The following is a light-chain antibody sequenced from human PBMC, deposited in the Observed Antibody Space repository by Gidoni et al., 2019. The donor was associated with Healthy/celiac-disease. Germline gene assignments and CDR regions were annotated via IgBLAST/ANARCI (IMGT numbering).Light chain of an antibody. CDR2: WAS. J-gene: IGKJ2*01. CDR1: QSVLYSSNNKNY. CDR3: QQYYSTPYT. V-gene: IGKV4-1*01. Sequence: DIVMTQSPDPLAVSLGERATINCKSSQSVLYSSNNKNYLAWYQQKPGQPTKLLIYWASTRESGVPDRFSGSGSGTDFTLTISSLQAEDVAVYYCQQYYSTPYTFGQGTKLEIK.